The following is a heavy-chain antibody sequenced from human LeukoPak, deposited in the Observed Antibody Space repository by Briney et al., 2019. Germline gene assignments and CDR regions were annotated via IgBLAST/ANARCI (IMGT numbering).Heavy chain of an antibody. V-gene: IGHV3-72*01. Sequence: GGSLRLSCAASGFTFSDHYMDWVRQAPGKGLEWVGCTRNKANSYTTEYAASVKGRFTISRDDSKNSLYLQMNSLKTEDTAVYYCAYNVGNGAFDIWGQGTMVTVSS. CDR2: TRNKANSYTT. CDR3: AYNVGNGAFDI. CDR1: GFTFSDHY. D-gene: IGHD4-23*01. J-gene: IGHJ3*02.